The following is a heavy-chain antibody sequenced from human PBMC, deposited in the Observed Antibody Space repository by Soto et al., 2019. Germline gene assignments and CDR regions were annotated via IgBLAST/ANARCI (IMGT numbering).Heavy chain of an antibody. Sequence: SETLSLTCAAYGGSFSDYYWSWIRQPPGKGLEWIGEINHSGSTNYNPSLKSRVTISVDTSKNQFSLKLSSVTAADTAVYYCARKRRRYPIDYWGQGTLVTVSS. CDR2: INHSGST. J-gene: IGHJ4*02. D-gene: IGHD3-16*02. CDR3: ARKRRRYPIDY. CDR1: GGSFSDYY. V-gene: IGHV4-34*01.